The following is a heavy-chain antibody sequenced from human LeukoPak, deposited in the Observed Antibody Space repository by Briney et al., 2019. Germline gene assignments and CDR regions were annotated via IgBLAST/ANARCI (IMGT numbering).Heavy chain of an antibody. D-gene: IGHD2-2*01. J-gene: IGHJ4*02. CDR2: ISSSSSTI. Sequence: GGSLRLSCAASGFTFSSYSMNWVRQAPGKGLEWVSYISSSSSTIYYADSVKGRFTISRDNAKNSLYLQMNSLRDEDTAVYYCATSPDDIVVVPAVRIDYWGQGTLVTVSS. CDR1: GFTFSSYS. CDR3: ATSPDDIVVVPAVRIDY. V-gene: IGHV3-48*02.